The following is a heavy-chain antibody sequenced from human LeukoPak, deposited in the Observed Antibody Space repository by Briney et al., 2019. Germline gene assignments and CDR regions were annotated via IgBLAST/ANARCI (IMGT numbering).Heavy chain of an antibody. V-gene: IGHV4-39*07. CDR3: ARGVRSGRYFDWLLSGLDY. Sequence: SETLSLTCTVSGDSISSSSYYWGWIRQPPGKGLEWIGSIYYSGSTYYNPSLTSRVTISVDTFKNQFSLKLPSVTAADTAVYYCARGVRSGRYFDWLLSGLDYWGQGILVTVSS. J-gene: IGHJ4*02. CDR1: GDSISSSSYY. D-gene: IGHD3-9*01. CDR2: IYYSGST.